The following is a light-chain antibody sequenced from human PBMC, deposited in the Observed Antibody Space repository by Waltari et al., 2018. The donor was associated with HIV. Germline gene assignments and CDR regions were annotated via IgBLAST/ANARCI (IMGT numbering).Light chain of an antibody. J-gene: IGKJ5*01. CDR1: QSLLHSTGYNY. CDR3: MRTLPTSGIT. V-gene: IGKV2-28*01. Sequence: LMPQSPLSLPATPGEPASLSCTSKQSLLHSTGYNYLDWYLQKPGQSPQLLIYSGSNRASGVPDRFSGSGSGTTFTLTISRVEAEDVGIYFCMRTLPTSGITFGQGTRLETK. CDR2: SGS.